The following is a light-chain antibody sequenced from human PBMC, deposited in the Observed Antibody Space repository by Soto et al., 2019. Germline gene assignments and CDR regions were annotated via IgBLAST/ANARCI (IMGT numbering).Light chain of an antibody. CDR1: QSISSW. V-gene: IGKV1-5*01. J-gene: IGKJ1*01. CDR3: QQYNSYSQT. Sequence: DLQMTQSPSTLSASVGDRVTITCRASQSISSWLAWYQQKPGKAPKLLIYDASSLESGVPSRFSASGSGTEFTLTISSLQPDDFATYYCQQYNSYSQTFGQGTKVEIK. CDR2: DAS.